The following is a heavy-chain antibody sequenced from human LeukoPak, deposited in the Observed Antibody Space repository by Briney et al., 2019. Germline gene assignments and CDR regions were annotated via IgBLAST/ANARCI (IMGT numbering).Heavy chain of an antibody. J-gene: IGHJ4*02. Sequence: GGSLRLSCAASGFTFSSYGMHWVRQAPGKGLEWVAVIWYDGSNKYYADSVKGRFTISRDNSKNTLYLQMNSLRAEDTAVYYCARGPRYCSSTSCYAGFDYWGQGTLVTVSS. V-gene: IGHV3-33*01. CDR1: GFTFSSYG. D-gene: IGHD2-2*01. CDR3: ARGPRYCSSTSCYAGFDY. CDR2: IWYDGSNK.